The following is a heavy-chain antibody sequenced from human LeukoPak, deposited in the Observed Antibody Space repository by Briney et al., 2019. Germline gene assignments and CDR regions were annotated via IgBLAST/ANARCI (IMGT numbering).Heavy chain of an antibody. D-gene: IGHD3-9*01. V-gene: IGHV4-30-2*01. J-gene: IGHJ4*02. CDR1: GGSISSGGYY. CDR3: ASFEGSSDMGSYFDY. CDR2: IYHSGST. Sequence: SETLSLTCTVSGGSISSGGYYWSWIRQPPGKGLEWIGYIYHSGSTYYNPSLKSRVTISVDRSKNQFSLKLSSVTAADTAVYYCASFEGSSDMGSYFDYWGQGTLVTVSS.